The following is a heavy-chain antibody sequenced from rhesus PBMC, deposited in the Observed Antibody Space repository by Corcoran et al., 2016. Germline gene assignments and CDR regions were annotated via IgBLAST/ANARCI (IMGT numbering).Heavy chain of an antibody. D-gene: IGHD2-2*01. CDR1: GGSISSSNW. V-gene: IGHV4-65*01. CDR3: ARGPCTSTTCYDSYWYFDL. J-gene: IGHJ2*01. CDR2: ISGSSGST. Sequence: QVQLQESGPGLVKPSETLSLTCAVSGGSISSSNWWSWIRPPPGKGLEWIGLISGSSGSTDYNPSLKSRVTISTDTSKNQFSLKLSSVTAADTAVYYCARGPCTSTTCYDSYWYFDLWGPGTPITISS.